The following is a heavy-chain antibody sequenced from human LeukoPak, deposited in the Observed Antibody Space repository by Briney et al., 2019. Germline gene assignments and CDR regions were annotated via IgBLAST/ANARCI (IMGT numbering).Heavy chain of an antibody. CDR3: ARTGYSSGSLYYYYYMDV. Sequence: SETLSLTCTVSGGSISSGSYYWSWIRQPAGKGLEWIGRVYTSGSTNYNPSLKSRVTISVDTSKNQFSLKLSSVTAADTAVYYCARTGYSSGSLYYYYYMDVWGKGTTVTISS. CDR1: GGSISSGSYY. CDR2: VYTSGST. D-gene: IGHD3-10*01. J-gene: IGHJ6*03. V-gene: IGHV4-61*02.